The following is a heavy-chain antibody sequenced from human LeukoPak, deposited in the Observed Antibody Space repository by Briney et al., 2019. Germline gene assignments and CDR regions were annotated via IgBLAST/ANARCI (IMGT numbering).Heavy chain of an antibody. CDR3: ARDSYSGYDWGGNWFDP. CDR1: GYSITSGYH. D-gene: IGHD5-12*01. CDR2: FYQSGIF. V-gene: IGHV4-38-2*02. Sequence: PSETLSLTCTVSGYSITSGYHWGWIRQPPDKGLEWIGNFYQSGIFNYNPSLKSRVTISVDASKNQFSLKLSSVTAADTAVYYCARDSYSGYDWGGNWFDPWGQGTLVTVSS. J-gene: IGHJ5*02.